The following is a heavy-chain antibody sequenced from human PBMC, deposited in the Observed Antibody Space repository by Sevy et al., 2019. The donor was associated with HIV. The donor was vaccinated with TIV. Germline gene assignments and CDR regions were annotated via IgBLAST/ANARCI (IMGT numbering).Heavy chain of an antibody. CDR1: GFTVSSNY. J-gene: IGHJ6*02. CDR3: ARRGRAGSDCWTLREENYYGMDV. V-gene: IGHV3-53*01. D-gene: IGHD3-3*01. Sequence: GGSLRLSCAASGFTVSSNYMSWVRQAPGKGLEWVSVIYSGGSTYYADSVKGRFTISRDNSKNTLYLQMNSLRAEDTAVYYCARRGRAGSDCWTLREENYYGMDVWGQGTTVTVSS. CDR2: IYSGGST.